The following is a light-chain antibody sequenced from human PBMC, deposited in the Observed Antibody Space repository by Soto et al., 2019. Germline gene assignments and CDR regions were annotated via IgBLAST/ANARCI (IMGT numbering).Light chain of an antibody. J-gene: IGKJ4*01. Sequence: EIVLTQSPGTLSLSPGERATLSCRSSQSVSSSYLAWYQQKPGQPTRLLIHGASSRATGIPDRFSGSGSGTDFTLTITRLEPEDFAVYYCQHYRTSFGGGTKVEIK. CDR1: QSVSSSY. CDR3: QHYRTS. V-gene: IGKV3-20*01. CDR2: GAS.